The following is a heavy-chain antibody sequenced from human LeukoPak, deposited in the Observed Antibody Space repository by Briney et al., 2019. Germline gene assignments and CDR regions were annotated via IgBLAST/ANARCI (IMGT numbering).Heavy chain of an antibody. CDR2: IYYSGDT. J-gene: IGHJ3*02. CDR1: DGAIAGYS. D-gene: IGHD1-26*01. Sequence: SETLSLTCTVSDGAIAGYSWSWIRQAPGKGLEWIGYIYYSGDTNYNPSLQSRVTVSVDTSKNQFSLKLSSVTAADTAVYYCARRVWATTISRDAFDIWGQGTMVTVSS. CDR3: ARRVWATTISRDAFDI. V-gene: IGHV4-59*01.